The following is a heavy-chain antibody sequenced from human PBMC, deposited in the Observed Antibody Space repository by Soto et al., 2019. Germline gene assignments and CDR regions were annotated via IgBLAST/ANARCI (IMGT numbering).Heavy chain of an antibody. Sequence: QVQLVQSGAEMKKPGSSVRVSCTASGGTFTKNAIGWVRQAPGQGLEWMGAIVPMFNKANYAQKFQDRVTITADESTTTVYMELSSLSYEDTAVYFCARDSTHDSAYFAGHDGMDVWGQGTTVTVSS. CDR1: GGTFTKNA. J-gene: IGHJ6*02. D-gene: IGHD3-9*01. CDR2: IVPMFNKA. V-gene: IGHV1-69*01. CDR3: ARDSTHDSAYFAGHDGMDV.